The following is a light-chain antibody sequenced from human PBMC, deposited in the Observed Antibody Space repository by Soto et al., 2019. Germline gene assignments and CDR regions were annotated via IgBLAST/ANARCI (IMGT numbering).Light chain of an antibody. CDR1: QNVNSN. V-gene: IGKV3-15*01. CDR3: QQSNNWPLA. CDR2: GAS. Sequence: EIVMTQSPATLSVSPGERATLSCRASQNVNSNLAWYQQKPGQAPRLRIYGASTRATGIPARFSGSGSGTEFTLTISSLQSEDFAVYYCQQSNNWPLAFGGVTRVEIK. J-gene: IGKJ4*01.